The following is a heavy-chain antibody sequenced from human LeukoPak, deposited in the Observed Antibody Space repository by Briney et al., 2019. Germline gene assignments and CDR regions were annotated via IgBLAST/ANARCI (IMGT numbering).Heavy chain of an antibody. CDR2: IGEEKSGSWT. CDR1: GFTLSNYP. D-gene: IGHD3-3*02. J-gene: IGHJ4*02. CDR3: AKAGVISGWDY. Sequence: GGSLRLPCAASGFTLSNYPMGWVRQAPVKGLEWLSAIGEEKSGSWTKSADSVKGRFTISRDNSENTLYLQMDSLTVEDTAVYYCAKAGVISGWDYWGQGVLVTVSS. V-gene: IGHV3-23*01.